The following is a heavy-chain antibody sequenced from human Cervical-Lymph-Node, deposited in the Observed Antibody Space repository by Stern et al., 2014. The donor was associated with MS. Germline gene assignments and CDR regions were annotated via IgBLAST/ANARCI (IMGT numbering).Heavy chain of an antibody. D-gene: IGHD3-9*01. CDR2: INTDTGNP. V-gene: IGHV7-4-1*02. Sequence: QDQLVQSGSELKKPGASVRVSCKASGYTFTNHAMNWVRQAPRQGLEWMGWINTDTGNPTYAQAFTGRFVFSLDTSVSTAYLQISSLKAEDTAVYYCARDLYDNIGSNWFDPWGQGTLVTVSS. CDR3: ARDLYDNIGSNWFDP. CDR1: GYTFTNHA. J-gene: IGHJ5*02.